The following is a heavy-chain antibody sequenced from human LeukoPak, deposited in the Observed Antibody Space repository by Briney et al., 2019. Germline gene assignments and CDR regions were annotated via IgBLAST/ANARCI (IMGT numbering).Heavy chain of an antibody. J-gene: IGHJ4*02. CDR3: ARDPKSQLFLDY. D-gene: IGHD2-2*01. CDR2: INPYSGAI. Sequence: GASVKVSCKSSGFTFTDEYIHWVRQAPGQGLEWMGWINPYSGAINYAQKFQGRVTLTRDTSISTAYMELSRLTSGDTAVYYCARDPKSQLFLDYWGQGTLVTVSS. CDR1: GFTFTDEY. V-gene: IGHV1-2*02.